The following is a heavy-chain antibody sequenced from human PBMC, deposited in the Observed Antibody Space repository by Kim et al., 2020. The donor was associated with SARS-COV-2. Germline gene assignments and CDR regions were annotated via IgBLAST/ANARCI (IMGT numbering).Heavy chain of an antibody. V-gene: IGHV3-23*01. CDR3: AKDRYERDGMDV. Sequence: YYADSVKGRFTITRDKYKNTLYLQMNSLSAEDTAVYYCAKDRYERDGMDVWGQGTTVTVSS. D-gene: IGHD3-16*02. J-gene: IGHJ6*02.